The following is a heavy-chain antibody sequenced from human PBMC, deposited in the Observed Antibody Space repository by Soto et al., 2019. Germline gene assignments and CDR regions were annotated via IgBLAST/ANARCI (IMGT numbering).Heavy chain of an antibody. Sequence: SETLSLTCTVSGGSVSSGRYYWSWIRQRPGKGLEWIGYIYYSGRTNYNPSLKSRVTISVDTSKHQFSLKLSSVTAADTAVYYCAAGSLYDFSSGHYPSYWYGMDVWAQGPTVTV. J-gene: IGHJ6*02. CDR2: IYYSGRT. V-gene: IGHV4-61*01. CDR3: AAGSLYDFSSGHYPSYWYGMDV. CDR1: GGSVSSGRYY. D-gene: IGHD3-3*01.